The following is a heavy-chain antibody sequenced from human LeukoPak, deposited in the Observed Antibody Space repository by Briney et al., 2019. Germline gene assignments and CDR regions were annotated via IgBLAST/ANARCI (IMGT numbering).Heavy chain of an antibody. D-gene: IGHD6-13*01. Sequence: PGRSLRLSCAASGFTFSDYYMNWIRQAPGKGLEWVSYISGTDNNIYYADSVRGRFAISRDNAKNSLFLQMNSLRAEDTAVYYCARVGYSSSWYKAFDIWGQGTMVTVSS. CDR3: ARVGYSSSWYKAFDI. J-gene: IGHJ3*02. V-gene: IGHV3-11*04. CDR2: ISGTDNNI. CDR1: GFTFSDYY.